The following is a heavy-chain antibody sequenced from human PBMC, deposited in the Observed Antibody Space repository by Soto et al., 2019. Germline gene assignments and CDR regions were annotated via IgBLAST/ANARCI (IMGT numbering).Heavy chain of an antibody. Sequence: EVQLVESGGGLVQPGRSLRLSCAASGFTFDDYAMHWVRQAPGKGLEWVSGISWNSGSIGYGDSVKGRFTISRDNAKNSLYLQMNSLRAEDTALYYCATDILYSSSSQLVIWGQGTLVTVSS. CDR1: GFTFDDYA. D-gene: IGHD6-13*01. CDR2: ISWNSGSI. CDR3: ATDILYSSSSQLVI. V-gene: IGHV3-9*01. J-gene: IGHJ4*02.